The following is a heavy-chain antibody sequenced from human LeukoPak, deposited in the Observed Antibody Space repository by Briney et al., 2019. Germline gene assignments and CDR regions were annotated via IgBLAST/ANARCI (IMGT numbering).Heavy chain of an antibody. D-gene: IGHD3-3*01. J-gene: IGHJ4*02. CDR1: GGSISSSSYY. CDR3: ARVGTIFGVVINYFDY. V-gene: IGHV4-39*07. CDR2: IYYSGST. Sequence: SETLSLTCTVSGGSISSSSYYWGWIRQPPGKGLEWIGSIYYSGSTYYNPSLKSRVTISVDTSKNQFSLKLSSVTAADTTVYYCARVGTIFGVVINYFDYWGQGTLVTVSS.